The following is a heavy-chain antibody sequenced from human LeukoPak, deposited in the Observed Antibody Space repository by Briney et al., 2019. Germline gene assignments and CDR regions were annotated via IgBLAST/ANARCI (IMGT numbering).Heavy chain of an antibody. V-gene: IGHV3-23*01. J-gene: IGHJ4*02. CDR1: GFTFSSYA. CDR3: AKENGSYYGGADY. Sequence: GGSLRLSCAASGFTFSSYAMGWVRQAPGKGLEWVSSISGSGGSTYYADSVKGWFTISRDNSKNTLYLQMNSLRADDTAVYYCAKENGSYYGGADYWGQGTLVTVSS. CDR2: ISGSGGST. D-gene: IGHD1-26*01.